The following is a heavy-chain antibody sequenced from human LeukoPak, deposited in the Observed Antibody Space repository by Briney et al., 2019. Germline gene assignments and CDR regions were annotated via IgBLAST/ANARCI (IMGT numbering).Heavy chain of an antibody. CDR1: GFTFSSYA. D-gene: IGHD1-1*01. CDR2: ISYDGSNK. J-gene: IGHJ4*02. Sequence: PGRSLRLSCAASGFTFSSYAMHWVRQAPGKGLEWVAVISYDGSNKYYADSVKGRFTISRDNSKNTLYLQMNSLGADDTAVYYCAKGNWRYFDYWGQGTLVTVSS. V-gene: IGHV3-30-3*01. CDR3: AKGNWRYFDY.